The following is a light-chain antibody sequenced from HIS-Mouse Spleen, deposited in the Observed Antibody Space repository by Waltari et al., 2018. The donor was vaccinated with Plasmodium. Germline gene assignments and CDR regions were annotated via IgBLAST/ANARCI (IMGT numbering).Light chain of an antibody. V-gene: IGLV3-1*01. Sequence: SYELTQPPSVSVSPGQTASITCSGDKLGDKYACWYQQKPGQSPVLVIYQDSKRPPGIPGRVSGSNSGNTATLTISGTQAMDEADYYCQAWDSSTDYVFGTGTKVTVL. CDR1: KLGDKY. CDR3: QAWDSSTDYV. J-gene: IGLJ1*01. CDR2: QDS.